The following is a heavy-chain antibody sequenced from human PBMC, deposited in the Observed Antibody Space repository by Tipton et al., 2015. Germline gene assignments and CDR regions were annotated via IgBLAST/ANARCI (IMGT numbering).Heavy chain of an antibody. CDR3: ARGGNNWFDP. CDR1: GGSVTSVSYC. D-gene: IGHD2-15*01. CDR2: INHSGST. J-gene: IGHJ5*02. V-gene: IGHV4-61*01. Sequence: LRLSCTVSGGSVTSVSYCWSWIRQPPGKGLEWIGEINHSGSTNYNPSLKSRVTMSVDTSNNQFSLKLSSVIAADTAVYYCARGGNNWFDPWGQGTLVTVSS.